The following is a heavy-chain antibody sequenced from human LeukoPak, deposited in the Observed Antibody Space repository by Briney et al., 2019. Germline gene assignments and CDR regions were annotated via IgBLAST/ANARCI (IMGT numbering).Heavy chain of an antibody. CDR2: INHSGST. CDR1: GGSFSGYY. D-gene: IGHD2-15*01. V-gene: IGHV4-34*01. Sequence: SETLSLTCAVYGGSFSGYYWSWIRQPPGKGLEWIGEINHSGSTNYNPSLKSRVTISVDTSKNQFSLKLSSVTAADTAVYYCARDQPRYCSGGSCYSKQDYWGQGTLVTVSS. J-gene: IGHJ4*02. CDR3: ARDQPRYCSGGSCYSKQDY.